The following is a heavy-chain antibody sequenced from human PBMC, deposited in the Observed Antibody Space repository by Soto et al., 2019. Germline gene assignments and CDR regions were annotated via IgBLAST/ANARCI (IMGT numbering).Heavy chain of an antibody. V-gene: IGHV4-59*01. J-gene: IGHJ4*02. CDR3: ARGSFGVSGYYSYFDY. CDR1: GDSISNYY. Sequence: QVQLQESGPGLVKPSETLSLTCTVSGDSISNYYWNWIRQPPGKGLEWIGYIHYTGSTNYNPALRSRVTISVDTAKNQFALKLSSVTAADTAVYSCARGSFGVSGYYSYFDYWGQGTLVTVSS. CDR2: IHYTGST. D-gene: IGHD3-22*01.